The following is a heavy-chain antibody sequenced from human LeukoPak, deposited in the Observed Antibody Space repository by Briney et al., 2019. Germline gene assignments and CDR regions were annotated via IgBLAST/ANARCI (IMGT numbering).Heavy chain of an antibody. CDR3: AREGYSSGWNDY. Sequence: SETLSLTCSVFGGPISSHYWSWIRQPPGKGLEWIGYIYYSVTTNYNPSFNSRVTISVDMSKNQFSLKLRSVTAADTAVYYCAREGYSSGWNDYWGQGTLVTVSS. CDR1: GGPISSHY. D-gene: IGHD6-19*01. J-gene: IGHJ4*02. V-gene: IGHV4-59*11. CDR2: IYYSVTT.